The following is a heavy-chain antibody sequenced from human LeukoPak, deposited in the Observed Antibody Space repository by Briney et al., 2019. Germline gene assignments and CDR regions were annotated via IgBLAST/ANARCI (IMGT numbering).Heavy chain of an antibody. Sequence: GGSLRLSCVASGFTVSSNYMSWVRQAPGKGLQYVSSIDTSSYTYYADSVKGRFTISRDNAKNSLYLQMNSLRAEDTSVYYCATESSGALDYWGQGTLVTVSS. J-gene: IGHJ4*02. V-gene: IGHV3-69-1*01. CDR1: GFTVSSNY. D-gene: IGHD1-26*01. CDR2: IDTSSYT. CDR3: ATESSGALDY.